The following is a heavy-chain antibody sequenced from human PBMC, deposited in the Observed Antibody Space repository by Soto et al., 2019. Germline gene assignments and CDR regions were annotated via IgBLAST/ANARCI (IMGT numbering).Heavy chain of an antibody. CDR1: GYTFTSYA. CDR3: ARDRYDILTGYYSTQYNWFDP. Sequence: ASVKVSCKASGYTFTSYAMHWVRQAPGQRLEWMGWINAGNGNTKYSQKFQGRVTITRDTSASTANMELCSLRSEDTAVYYCARDRYDILTGYYSTQYNWFDPWGQGTLVTVSS. D-gene: IGHD3-9*01. J-gene: IGHJ5*02. V-gene: IGHV1-3*01. CDR2: INAGNGNT.